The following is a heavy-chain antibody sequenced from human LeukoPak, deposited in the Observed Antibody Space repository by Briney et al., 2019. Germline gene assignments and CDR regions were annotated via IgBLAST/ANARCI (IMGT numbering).Heavy chain of an antibody. CDR3: AHSTYYDFWSGWTDAFDI. V-gene: IGHV1-18*01. CDR1: GITFSTYA. J-gene: IGHJ3*02. Sequence: ASVKVSCKASGITFSTYAISWVRQAPGQGLEWMGWISAYNGNTNYAQKLQGRVTMTTDTSTSTAYMELRSLRSDDTAVYYCAHSTYYDFWSGWTDAFDIWGQGTMVTVSS. CDR2: ISAYNGNT. D-gene: IGHD3-3*01.